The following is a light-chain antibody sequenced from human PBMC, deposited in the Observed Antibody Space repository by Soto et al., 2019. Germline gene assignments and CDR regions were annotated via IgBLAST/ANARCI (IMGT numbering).Light chain of an antibody. CDR1: QDISNY. CDR2: DAS. V-gene: IGKV1-33*01. CDR3: QQYSNLIT. J-gene: IGKJ5*01. Sequence: DIQMTQSQSSLSASVGDRVTITCQASQDISNYLNWYQQKLGKAPKLLIYDASNLETGVPSRFSGSGSGTDFTFTISSLQPEDIATYYCQQYSNLITFGQGTRLEIK.